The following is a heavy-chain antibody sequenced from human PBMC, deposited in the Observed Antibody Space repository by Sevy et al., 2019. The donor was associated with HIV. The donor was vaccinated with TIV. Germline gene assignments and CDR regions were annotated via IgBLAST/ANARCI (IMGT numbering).Heavy chain of an antibody. V-gene: IGHV3-15*01. CDR1: GFTFNNAW. D-gene: IGHD3-22*01. CDR3: ATAPGYYDSAPFDY. J-gene: IGHJ4*02. CDR2: IKSKIDGEAT. Sequence: GGSLRLSCVVSGFTFNNAWMNWVRQAPGTGLQWVGLIKSKIDGEATDYAAPLKGRFTISRDDSKNTLYLQMNSLQIEDTAVYYCATAPGYYDSAPFDYWGPGTLVTVSS.